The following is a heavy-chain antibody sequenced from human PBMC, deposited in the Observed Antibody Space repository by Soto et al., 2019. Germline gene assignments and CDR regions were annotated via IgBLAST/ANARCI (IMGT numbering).Heavy chain of an antibody. J-gene: IGHJ2*01. CDR3: ARGCAAYYGSGSYVRRTDWYFDL. V-gene: IGHV4-34*01. Sequence: SETLSLTCAVYGGSFSGYYWSWIRQPPGKGLEWIGEINHSGSTNYNPSLKSRVTISVDTSENQFSLKLSSVTAADTAVYYCARGCAAYYGSGSYVRRTDWYFDLWGRGTLVT. CDR2: INHSGST. CDR1: GGSFSGYY. D-gene: IGHD3-10*01.